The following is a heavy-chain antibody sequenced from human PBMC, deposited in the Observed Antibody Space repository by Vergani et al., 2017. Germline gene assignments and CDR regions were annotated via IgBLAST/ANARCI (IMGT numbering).Heavy chain of an antibody. CDR2: INHSGST. Sequence: QVQLQESGPGLVKPSQTLSLTCTVYGGSFSGYYWSWIRQPPGKGLEWIGEINHSGSTNYNPSLKSRVTISVDTSKNQFSLKLSSVTAADTAVYYCARARYSYGYYYWGQGTLVTVSS. CDR1: GGSFSGYY. V-gene: IGHV4-34*09. J-gene: IGHJ4*02. D-gene: IGHD5-18*01. CDR3: ARARYSYGYYY.